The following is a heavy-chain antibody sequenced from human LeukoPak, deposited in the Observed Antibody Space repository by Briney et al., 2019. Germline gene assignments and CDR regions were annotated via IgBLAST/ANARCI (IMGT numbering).Heavy chain of an antibody. CDR3: ARGSAYSYDFTRRERTKSRLDY. CDR2: ITGSGDGT. Sequence: GGSLRLSCAASGFTFSTFAMSWVRQTPGKGLEWVSSITGSGDGTYYRDSVKGRFTISRDNSKNTLYLQMNSLRAEDTAVYYCARGSAYSYDFTRRERTKSRLDYWGQGTLVTVSS. J-gene: IGHJ4*02. V-gene: IGHV3-23*01. D-gene: IGHD5-18*01. CDR1: GFTFSTFA.